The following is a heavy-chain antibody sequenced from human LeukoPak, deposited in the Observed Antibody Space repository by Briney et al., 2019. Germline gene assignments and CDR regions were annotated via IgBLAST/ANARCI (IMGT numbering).Heavy chain of an antibody. CDR3: ARDLIGFSDI. D-gene: IGHD3-22*01. CDR2: ITSSGSTI. J-gene: IGHJ3*02. CDR1: GFAFSDYY. Sequence: PGGSLRLSCAASGFAFSDYYMTWIRQAPGKGLEWVSYITSSGSTIYYADSVKGRFTVSRDNAKNSLYLLMNSLRAEDTAVYYCARDLIGFSDIWGQGTMVAVSS. V-gene: IGHV3-11*01.